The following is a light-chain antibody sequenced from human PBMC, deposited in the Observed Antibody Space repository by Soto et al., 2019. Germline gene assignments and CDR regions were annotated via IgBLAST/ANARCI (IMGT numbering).Light chain of an antibody. Sequence: DIVMTQSPDSLAVSLGERATINCKSSQSVLYSSNNKNYLAWYQQKPGQPPKLLIYWASTRESGVPDRFSGSGSGTYFTLTISSLQAEDAAVYYCQQYYSTPTWTFGQGTKVEIK. V-gene: IGKV4-1*01. CDR1: QSVLYSSNNKNY. CDR2: WAS. J-gene: IGKJ1*01. CDR3: QQYYSTPTWT.